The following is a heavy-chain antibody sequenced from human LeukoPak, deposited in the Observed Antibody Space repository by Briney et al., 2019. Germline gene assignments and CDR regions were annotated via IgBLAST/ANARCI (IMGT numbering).Heavy chain of an antibody. CDR3: AKSYNGYESKPDY. J-gene: IGHJ4*02. Sequence: GGALRLSCAASGFTFSSYAMSWVRQAPGKGLEWVSSISNSGGRTFYTDSVKGRFTISRDNSKITLYLQMNSLRAEDTAVYYCAKSYNGYESKPDYWGQGTLVTVSS. D-gene: IGHD5-12*01. CDR2: ISNSGGRT. V-gene: IGHV3-23*01. CDR1: GFTFSSYA.